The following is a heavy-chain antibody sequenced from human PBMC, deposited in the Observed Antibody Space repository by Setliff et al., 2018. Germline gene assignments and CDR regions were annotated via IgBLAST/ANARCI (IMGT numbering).Heavy chain of an antibody. D-gene: IGHD2-15*01. CDR1: GGSISSSSYY. CDR3: ARGCSSGSCYPHDVFAI. V-gene: IGHV4-39*07. Sequence: PSETLSLTCTVSGGSISSSSYYWGWIRQSPGKGLEWIGTSESTYNNPSFKSRLTISVDTSKNQFSLRLSSVTAADTAVYFCARGCSSGSCYPHDVFAIWGQGTMVTVSS. CDR2: SEST. J-gene: IGHJ3*02.